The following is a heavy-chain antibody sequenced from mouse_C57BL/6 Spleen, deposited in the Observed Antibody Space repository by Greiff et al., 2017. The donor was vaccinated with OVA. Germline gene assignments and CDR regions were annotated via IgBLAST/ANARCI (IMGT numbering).Heavy chain of an antibody. CDR3: ACYGYDLYDAMDY. Sequence: VQLQQPGAELVKPGASVKLSCKASGYTFTSYWMHWVKQRPGQGLEWIGMIHPNSGSTNYNEKFKSKATLTVDKSSSTAYMQLSSLTSEDSAVYACACYGYDLYDAMDYWGQGTSVTVSS. CDR2: IHPNSGST. V-gene: IGHV1-64*01. CDR1: GYTFTSYW. D-gene: IGHD2-2*01. J-gene: IGHJ4*01.